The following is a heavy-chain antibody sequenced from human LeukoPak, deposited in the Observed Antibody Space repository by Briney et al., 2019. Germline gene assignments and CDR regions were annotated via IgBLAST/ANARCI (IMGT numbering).Heavy chain of an antibody. CDR2: IIPIFGTA. J-gene: IGHJ4*02. CDR3: AREMGYSSSFDY. CDR1: GGTFSSYA. V-gene: IGHV1-69*06. Sequence: PVKVSCKASGGTFSSYAISWVRQAPGQGLEWMGGIIPIFGTANYAQKFQGRVTITADKSTSTAYMELSSLRSEDTAVYYCAREMGYSSSFDYWGQGTLVTVSS. D-gene: IGHD6-6*01.